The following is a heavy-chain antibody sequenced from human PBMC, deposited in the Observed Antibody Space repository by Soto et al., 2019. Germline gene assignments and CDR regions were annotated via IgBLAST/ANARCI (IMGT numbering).Heavy chain of an antibody. CDR3: ARDRGRTRAYYYGMDV. Sequence: QVQLQESGPGLVKPSETLSLTCTVSGGSISGYYWSWIRQPPGKGLEWIGYIHYSGSTNYHPSLKSRITISADTSQNQISLNLRSVNTADTAVYYCARDRGRTRAYYYGMDVWGQGTTVIVSS. CDR2: IHYSGST. J-gene: IGHJ6*02. V-gene: IGHV4-59*01. D-gene: IGHD3-10*01. CDR1: GGSISGYY.